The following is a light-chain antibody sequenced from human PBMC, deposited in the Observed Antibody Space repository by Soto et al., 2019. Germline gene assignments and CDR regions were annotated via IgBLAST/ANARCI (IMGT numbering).Light chain of an antibody. CDR3: QQYNNSPRT. J-gene: IGKJ1*01. CDR2: GAS. Sequence: EIVMTQSPATLSVSPGERATLSCRASQSVSSNLAWYRQKPGQAPRLLIYGASTRATGIPARFSGSGAGTELTLTISSLQSEDFAVYYCQQYNNSPRTFGQGTKVEIK. V-gene: IGKV3-15*01. CDR1: QSVSSN.